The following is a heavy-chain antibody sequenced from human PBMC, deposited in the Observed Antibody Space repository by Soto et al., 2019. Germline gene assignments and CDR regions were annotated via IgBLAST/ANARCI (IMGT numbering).Heavy chain of an antibody. CDR2: IYYSGST. J-gene: IGHJ5*01. CDR3: ARRTFFDF. CDR1: GGSISSYY. Sequence: PSETLSLTCTVSGGSISSYYWSWIRQPPGKGLEWIGNIYYSGSTNYNPSLKSRVTISVDTSKNQLSLKLSSVIAADTAVYYCARRTFFDFWSPGTLVTVSS. V-gene: IGHV4-59*01.